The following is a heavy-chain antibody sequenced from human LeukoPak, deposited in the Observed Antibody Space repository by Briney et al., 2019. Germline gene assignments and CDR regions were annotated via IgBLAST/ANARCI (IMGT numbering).Heavy chain of an antibody. CDR3: ARAGTHPRCSDGRCHTLDY. D-gene: IGHD2-15*01. V-gene: IGHV4-61*05. J-gene: IGHJ4*02. CDR1: GGSISSSSYY. CDR2: IFYNGGT. Sequence: PSETLSLTCTVSGGSISSSSYYWGWIRQPPGKGLEWMGYIFYNGGTNYKPSLKSRVTISVDTSKNQFSLKLTSVTAADTAVYYCARAGTHPRCSDGRCHTLDYWGQGTLVTVSS.